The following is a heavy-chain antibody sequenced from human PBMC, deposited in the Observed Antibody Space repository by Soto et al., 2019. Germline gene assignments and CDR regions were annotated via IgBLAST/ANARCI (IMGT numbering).Heavy chain of an antibody. CDR3: AKDSASSWSEYFRY. Sequence: EVQLVESGGALVQPGRSLRLSCAASGFTFENHAMHWVRQVPGKGLEWVAGIGWNSAKIGYADSVKGRFSISRDNAKSSLYLEMNGRRIEDTALYFCAKDSASSWSEYFRYWGRGTLVTVSS. CDR2: IGWNSAKI. V-gene: IGHV3-9*01. CDR1: GFTFENHA. J-gene: IGHJ1*01. D-gene: IGHD6-13*01.